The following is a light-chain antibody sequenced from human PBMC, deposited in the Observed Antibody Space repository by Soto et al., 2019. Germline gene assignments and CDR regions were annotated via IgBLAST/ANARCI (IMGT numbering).Light chain of an antibody. J-gene: IGLJ2*01. CDR1: TSNIGLNY. CDR2: DNN. Sequence: QAVVTQPPSVSAAPGQTVTISCSGNTSNIGLNYVSWYQQLPGTAPKLLIYDNNKRPSVIPARFSGSQSDTSATLAITGLQTGDEADYYCGTWDTSLSAGVFGGGTQLTVL. V-gene: IGLV1-51*01. CDR3: GTWDTSLSAGV.